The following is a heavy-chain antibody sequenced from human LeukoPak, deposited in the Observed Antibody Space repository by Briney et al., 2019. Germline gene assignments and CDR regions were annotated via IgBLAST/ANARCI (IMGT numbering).Heavy chain of an antibody. CDR1: GFTFSDHY. Sequence: GGSLRLSCAASGFTFSDHYMDWVRQAPGKGLEWVGRTRNKANSYTTEYAASVKGRFTISRDDSKNSVYLQMNSLKTEDTAVYYCASEAYYYGSGSYSSRYFDYWGQGTLVTVSS. D-gene: IGHD3-10*01. J-gene: IGHJ4*02. CDR3: ASEAYYYGSGSYSSRYFDY. V-gene: IGHV3-72*01. CDR2: TRNKANSYTT.